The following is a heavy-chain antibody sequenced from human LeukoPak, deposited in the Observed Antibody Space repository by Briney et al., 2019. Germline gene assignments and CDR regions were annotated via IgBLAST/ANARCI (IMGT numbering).Heavy chain of an antibody. V-gene: IGHV4-34*01. Sequence: SETLSLTCAVYGGSFSGYYWSWIRQPPGKGLEWMGEINHSGSTNYNPSLKSRVTISVDTSKNQFSLKLSSVTAADTAVYYCARGFPRYYGSGSSVYFDYWGQGTLVTVSS. CDR2: INHSGST. CDR3: ARGFPRYYGSGSSVYFDY. CDR1: GGSFSGYY. J-gene: IGHJ4*02. D-gene: IGHD3-10*01.